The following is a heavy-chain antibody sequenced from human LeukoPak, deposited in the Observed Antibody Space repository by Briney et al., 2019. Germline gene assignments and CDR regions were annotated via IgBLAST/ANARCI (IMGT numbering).Heavy chain of an antibody. CDR3: CDLGATGDY. CDR2: IKNKANSYFT. J-gene: IGHJ4*02. Sequence: WGSLRLSCAASGFTFSDHYMDWVRQAPGKGPEWVVRIKNKANSYFTEYGASVKGKFTISRDDSKNSLYLQINGLQTDDTAIYYCCDLGATGDYWGQGTLVTVSS. V-gene: IGHV3-72*01. CDR1: GFTFSDHY. D-gene: IGHD1-26*01.